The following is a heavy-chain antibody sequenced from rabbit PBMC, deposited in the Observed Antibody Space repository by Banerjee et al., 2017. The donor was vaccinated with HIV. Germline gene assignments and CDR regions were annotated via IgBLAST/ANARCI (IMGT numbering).Heavy chain of an antibody. CDR3: MRYGTGWGDNL. CDR2: IYNGNGNT. J-gene: IGHJ4*01. CDR1: GFDISSSYW. V-gene: IGHV1S45*01. Sequence: QEQLVESGGGLVQPGGSLKLSCKASGFDISSSYWICWVRQAPGKGLEWIGCIYNGNGNTYYATWAKGRFTISKASWTTVTLQMTSLTAADTATYFCMRYGTGWGDNLWGPGTLVTVS. D-gene: IGHD4-1*01.